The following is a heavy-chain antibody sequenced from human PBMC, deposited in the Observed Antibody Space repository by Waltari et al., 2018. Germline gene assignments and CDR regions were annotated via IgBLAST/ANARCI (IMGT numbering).Heavy chain of an antibody. CDR1: GYTFTSYD. Sequence: VQLVQSWAEVKKPGASVTVSCKASGYTFTSYDINWVRQATGQGPEWMGWMNPNSGNTGYAQKVQDRITMTTNTSISTDYMERSSLTSRDTAVYYCARGAATGKGANWFDPWGQGTLVTVSS. D-gene: IGHD6-13*01. CDR2: MNPNSGNT. V-gene: IGHV1-8*01. CDR3: ARGAATGKGANWFDP. J-gene: IGHJ5*02.